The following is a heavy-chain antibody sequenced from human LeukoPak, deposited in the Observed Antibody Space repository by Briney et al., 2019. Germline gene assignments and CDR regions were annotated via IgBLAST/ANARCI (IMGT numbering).Heavy chain of an antibody. V-gene: IGHV4-59*08. D-gene: IGHD3-10*01. CDR2: IYYSGST. J-gene: IGHJ4*02. CDR1: GGSISPYY. CDR3: ARVGARITMVRGVIIREYFDY. Sequence: KPSETLSLTCTVSGGSISPYYRTWIRQPPGKGLEWIGYIYYSGSTYYNPSLKSRVTISVDTSKNQFSLKLSSVTAADTAVYYCARVGARITMVRGVIIREYFDYWGQGTLVTVSS.